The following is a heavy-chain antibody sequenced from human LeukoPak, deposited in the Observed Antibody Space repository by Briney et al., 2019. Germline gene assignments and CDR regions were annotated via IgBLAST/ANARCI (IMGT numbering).Heavy chain of an antibody. CDR2: INHSGST. V-gene: IGHV4-34*01. J-gene: IGHJ4*02. CDR1: GGSISSYY. CDR3: ARAITMVRGVPRFDY. Sequence: PSETLSLTCTVSGGSISSYYWSWIRQPPGKGLEWIGEINHSGSTNYNPSLKSRVTISVDTSKNQFSLKLSSVTAADTAVYYCARAITMVRGVPRFDYWGQGTLVTVSS. D-gene: IGHD3-10*01.